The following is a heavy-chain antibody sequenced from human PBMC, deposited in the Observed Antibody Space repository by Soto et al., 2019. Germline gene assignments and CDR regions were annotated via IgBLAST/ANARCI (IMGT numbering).Heavy chain of an antibody. CDR1: GDTFSSYS. J-gene: IGHJ6*02. CDR2: IVPIFGTT. Sequence: SVKVSCKASGDTFSSYSISWVRQAPGQGLEWMGGIVPIFGTTVYAPRLQGRVTITADGPTSTSYMELSGLRFEDTAIYYCAANSLGGGSQGDVWGQGTTVTVS. CDR3: AANSLGGGSQGDV. D-gene: IGHD3-10*01. V-gene: IGHV1-69*13.